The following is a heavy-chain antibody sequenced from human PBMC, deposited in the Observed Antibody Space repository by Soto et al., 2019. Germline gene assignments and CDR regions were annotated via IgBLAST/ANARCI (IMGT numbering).Heavy chain of an antibody. J-gene: IGHJ4*02. Sequence: SVKVSCKASGGTFSSYTISWVRQAPGQGLEWMGRIIPILGIANYAQKFQGRVTITADKSTSTAYMELSSLRSEDTAVYYCARVADSGYVMDYWGQGTLVTGSS. CDR1: GGTFSSYT. D-gene: IGHD5-12*01. CDR2: IIPILGIA. CDR3: ARVADSGYVMDY. V-gene: IGHV1-69*02.